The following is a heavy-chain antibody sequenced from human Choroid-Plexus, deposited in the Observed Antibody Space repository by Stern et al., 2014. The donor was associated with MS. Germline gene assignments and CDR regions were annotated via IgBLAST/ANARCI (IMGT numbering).Heavy chain of an antibody. CDR2: VLYDGSKK. D-gene: IGHD2/OR15-2a*01. CDR3: AKDRQYLTYFFDH. V-gene: IGHV3-30*18. CDR1: GFTFGSCA. J-gene: IGHJ5*02. Sequence: VQLEESGGGVVQPGGPLRLSCVASGFTFGSCAMHWVRQAPGKGLEWGAGVLYDGSKKFYADPVKGRFAISRVNSQNTLYTQMSSLRPEDTAVYYCAKDRQYLTYFFDHWGQGSLVTVSS.